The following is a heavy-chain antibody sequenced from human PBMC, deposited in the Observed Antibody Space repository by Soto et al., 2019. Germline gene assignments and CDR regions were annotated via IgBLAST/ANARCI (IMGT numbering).Heavy chain of an antibody. J-gene: IGHJ6*02. D-gene: IGHD5-12*01. CDR1: GGTFSSYA. Sequence: QVQLVQPGAEVKKPGSSVKVSCKASGGTFSSYAISWVRQAPGQGLEWMGGIIPIFGTANYAQKFQGRVTITADESTSTAYMELSSLRSEDTAVYYCARDSVEMATNPRWYYYYGMDVWGQGTTVTVSS. CDR3: ARDSVEMATNPRWYYYYGMDV. CDR2: IIPIFGTA. V-gene: IGHV1-69*01.